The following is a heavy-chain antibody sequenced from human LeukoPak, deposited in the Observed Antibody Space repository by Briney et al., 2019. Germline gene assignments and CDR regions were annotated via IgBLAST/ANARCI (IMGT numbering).Heavy chain of an antibody. CDR2: ISSSSRYI. J-gene: IGHJ4*02. V-gene: IGHV3-21*01. Sequence: GGSLTLSCAASGFTFSSYGMHWLRQAPGKGLEWVSSISSSSRYIYYADSVKGRFTISRDNAKNSLFLQMNSLRAEDTAVYYCARLPAYYYESSGYSEHDYWGQGTLVTVSS. CDR1: GFTFSSYG. D-gene: IGHD3-22*01. CDR3: ARLPAYYYESSGYSEHDY.